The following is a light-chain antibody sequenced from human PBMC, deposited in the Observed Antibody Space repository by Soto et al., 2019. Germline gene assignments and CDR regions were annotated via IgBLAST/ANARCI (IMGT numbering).Light chain of an antibody. V-gene: IGKV3-11*01. Sequence: EIVLTQSPATLSLSPGERATLSCRASQSVSSYLAWYQQKPGQAPRLLIYDASRRASGVPARFSGSGSGTDFTLTISSLEPEDFALYYCQQRNTWPPTFGQGTKVDIK. J-gene: IGKJ1*01. CDR1: QSVSSY. CDR3: QQRNTWPPT. CDR2: DAS.